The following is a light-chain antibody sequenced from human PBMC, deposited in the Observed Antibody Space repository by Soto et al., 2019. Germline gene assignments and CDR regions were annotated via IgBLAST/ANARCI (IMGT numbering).Light chain of an antibody. CDR2: EVN. CDR3: SSFTSSTTLVV. CDR1: SSDVGGHNY. J-gene: IGLJ2*01. Sequence: QSVLTQPASVSGSPGQSITISCTGTSSDVGGHNYVSWYQQHPSKAPKLMIYEVNNRPSGVSDRFSGSKAGNTASLTISGLQAEDEADYYCSSFTSSTTLVVFGGGTKLTVL. V-gene: IGLV2-14*01.